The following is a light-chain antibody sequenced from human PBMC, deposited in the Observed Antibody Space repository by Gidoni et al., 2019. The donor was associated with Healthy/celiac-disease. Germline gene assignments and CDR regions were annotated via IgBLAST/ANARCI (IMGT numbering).Light chain of an antibody. J-gene: IGKJ1*01. CDR3: QQSYSTPPWT. V-gene: IGKV1-39*01. CDR2: AAS. CDR1: QSISSY. Sequence: DIQMTQSPSSLSASVGDRVTITCRASQSISSYLNWYQQKPEKAPKLLIYAASSLQSGVPSRFSGSRSGTDFTLTISSLQPEDFATYYCQQSYSTPPWTFGQGTKVEIK.